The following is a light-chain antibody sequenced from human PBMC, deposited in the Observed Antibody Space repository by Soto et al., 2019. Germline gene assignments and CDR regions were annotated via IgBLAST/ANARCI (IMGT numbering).Light chain of an antibody. CDR3: QKRSNWPLT. V-gene: IGKV3-11*01. CDR1: QSVSSY. Sequence: EIVLTQSPATLSLSPGERATLSCRASQSVSSYLAWYQQKPGQAPRLLIYDASNRATGIPARFSGSGSGPDFTLTISSLEPEDFAVYYCQKRSNWPLTFGPGTKVDIK. CDR2: DAS. J-gene: IGKJ3*01.